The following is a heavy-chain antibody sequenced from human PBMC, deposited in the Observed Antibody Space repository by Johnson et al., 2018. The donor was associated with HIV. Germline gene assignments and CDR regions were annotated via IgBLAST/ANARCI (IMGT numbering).Heavy chain of an antibody. CDR3: ARGGGLFDVAFDI. J-gene: IGHJ3*02. Sequence: VQLLESGGGLVQPGGSLRLSCATSGFTFSNYWMNWVRQAPGKGLEWVANINQDGSEKYYMDSVKGRLTISRDNAKNSLYLQMNSLRVEDTAVSYCARGGGLFDVAFDIWGQGTMVTVSS. V-gene: IGHV3-7*01. CDR1: GFTFSNYW. D-gene: IGHD2-21*01. CDR2: INQDGSEK.